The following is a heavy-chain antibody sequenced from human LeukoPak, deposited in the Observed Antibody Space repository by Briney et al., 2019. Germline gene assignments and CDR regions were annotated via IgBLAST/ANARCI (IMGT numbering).Heavy chain of an antibody. V-gene: IGHV4-34*01. D-gene: IGHD6-6*01. CDR1: GGSFSGYY. Sequence: SETLSLTCAVYGGSFSGYYWSWIRQPPAKGLEWIGEINHSGSTNYNPSLKSRVTISVDTSKNQFSLKLSSVTAADTDVYYCGRVRAGSSSPSVRDAFDIWGQGTMVTVSS. J-gene: IGHJ3*02. CDR3: GRVRAGSSSPSVRDAFDI. CDR2: INHSGST.